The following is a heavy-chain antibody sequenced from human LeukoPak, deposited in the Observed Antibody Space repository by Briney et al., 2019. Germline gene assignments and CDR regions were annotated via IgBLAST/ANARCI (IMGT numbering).Heavy chain of an antibody. CDR1: GGTFSSYA. Sequence: ASVKVSCKASGGTFSSYAISWVRQAPGQRLEWMGIINPSGGSTNYAQNFQGRVTMTRDTSTSTVYMELSSLRSDDTAVYYCARSYCSSTSCHHGDYYYYYMDVWGKGTTVTVSS. CDR2: INPSGGST. J-gene: IGHJ6*03. D-gene: IGHD2-2*01. CDR3: ARSYCSSTSCHHGDYYYYYMDV. V-gene: IGHV1-46*01.